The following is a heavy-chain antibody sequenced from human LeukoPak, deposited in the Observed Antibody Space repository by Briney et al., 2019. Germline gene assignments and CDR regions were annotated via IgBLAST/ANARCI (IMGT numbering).Heavy chain of an antibody. CDR3: ARVRRSGSYLDY. CDR1: GYTFTGYY. J-gene: IGHJ4*02. CDR2: INPNSGGT. D-gene: IGHD1-26*01. V-gene: IGHV1-2*02. Sequence: ASVKVSCKASGYTFTGYYMHWVRQAPGQGLEWMGWINPNSGGTNYAQTFQGRVTMTRDTSISTAYMELSRLRSDDTAVYYCARVRRSGSYLDYWGQGSLVTVSS.